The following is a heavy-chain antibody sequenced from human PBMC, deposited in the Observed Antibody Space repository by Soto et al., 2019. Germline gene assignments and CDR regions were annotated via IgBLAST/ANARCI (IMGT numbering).Heavy chain of an antibody. CDR3: SHRRSGYFDS. J-gene: IGHJ4*02. CDR2: IYWDAEK. CDR1: GFSLTETGMG. V-gene: IGHV2-5*02. Sequence: QITLKETGPTLVKPTQTLTLTCTFSGFSLTETGMGVGWIRQPPGKALEWLALIYWDAEKPYRPSLKRGLAISKDATKNQEVLTKSNVDAVDTATYYCSHRRSGYFDSWGQGTLVTVSS.